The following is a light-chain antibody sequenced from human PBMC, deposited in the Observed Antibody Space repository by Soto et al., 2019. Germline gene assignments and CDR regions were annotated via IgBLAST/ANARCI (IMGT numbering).Light chain of an antibody. V-gene: IGKV3-20*01. Sequence: EIVLTQSPGTLSLSPGERATLSCRASQSVSSSYLAWYQQKPGQAPRLLIYGASSRATGIPDRFSGSGSGTDFTLTISRLEPKDFAVYYCQQYGSSRTFGQGTKGDIK. CDR2: GAS. CDR3: QQYGSSRT. CDR1: QSVSSSY. J-gene: IGKJ1*01.